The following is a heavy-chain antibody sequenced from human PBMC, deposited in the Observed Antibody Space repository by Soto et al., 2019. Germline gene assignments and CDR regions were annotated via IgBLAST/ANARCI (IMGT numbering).Heavy chain of an antibody. V-gene: IGHV4-59*01. CDR2: IYYSGST. D-gene: IGHD3-9*01. CDR3: ARTYYDISKFRNGWFDP. J-gene: IGHJ5*02. Sequence: PSETLSLTCTVSGGSISSYYWSWIRQPPGKGLEWIGYIYYSGSTNYNPSLKSRVTISVDTSKNQFSLKLSSVTAADTAVYYCARTYYDISKFRNGWFDPWGQGTLVTVSS. CDR1: GGSISSYY.